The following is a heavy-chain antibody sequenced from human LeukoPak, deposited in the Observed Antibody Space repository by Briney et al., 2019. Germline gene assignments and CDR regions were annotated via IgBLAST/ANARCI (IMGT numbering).Heavy chain of an antibody. D-gene: IGHD6-6*01. V-gene: IGHV3-7*01. J-gene: IGHJ4*02. CDR2: IKQDGSEK. CDR3: ARDHVSYSSLSGFGY. Sequence: GGSLRLSCAASGFTFSSYWMSWVRQAPGKGLEWVANIKQDGSEKYYVDSVKGRFTISRDNAKHSLYLQMNRLLAEDTVLYYCARDHVSYSSLSGFGYWGQGTLVTVSS. CDR1: GFTFSSYW.